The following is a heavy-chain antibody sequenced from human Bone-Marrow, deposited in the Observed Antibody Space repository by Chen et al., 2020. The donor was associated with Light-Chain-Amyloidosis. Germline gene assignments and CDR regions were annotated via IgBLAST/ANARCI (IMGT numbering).Heavy chain of an antibody. CDR2: IYYGDST. V-gene: IGHV4-39*01. J-gene: IGHJ5*02. CDR1: GGSITSSGYY. Sequence: QLQIQEAGPGLVKPSETLSLTCTISGGSITSSGYYWGWFRQPPGKGLEWVATIYYGDSTYYNPALKNRVLISVDTSRNQFSLKLASVTASDTAVYFCARNCTSEIRGGWFDPWGPGTLVTVSS. D-gene: IGHD2-8*01. CDR3: ARNCTSEIRGGWFDP.